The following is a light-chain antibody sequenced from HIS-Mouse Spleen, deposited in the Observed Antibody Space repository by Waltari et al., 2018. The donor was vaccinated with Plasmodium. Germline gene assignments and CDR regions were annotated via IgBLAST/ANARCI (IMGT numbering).Light chain of an antibody. V-gene: IGKV4-1*01. CDR1: QSVLYSSNNKNY. Sequence: DIVMTQSPDSLAVSLGERATINCKSSQSVLYSSNNKNYLAWYQQKPGQPPKLLIYWASTRESRVPDRFSGGGSGTDFTLTISSLQAEDVAVYYCQQYYSTPYTFGQGTKLEIK. J-gene: IGKJ2*01. CDR2: WAS. CDR3: QQYYSTPYT.